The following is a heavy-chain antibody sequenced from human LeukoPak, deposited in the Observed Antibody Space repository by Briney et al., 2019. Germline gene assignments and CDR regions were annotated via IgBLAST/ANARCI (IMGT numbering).Heavy chain of an antibody. CDR3: APRGIAAY. D-gene: IGHD6-25*01. Sequence: GWSLTLSRAASGFTFTNYGLTWVVQAPGKGLEWVSVINYRSGDITYYADSVEGRFAISRDNSKNTVYLEMNNLRVEDTAVYYCAPRGIAAYWGQGTLVTVSS. CDR1: GFTFTNYG. CDR2: INYRSGDIT. J-gene: IGHJ4*02. V-gene: IGHV3-23*01.